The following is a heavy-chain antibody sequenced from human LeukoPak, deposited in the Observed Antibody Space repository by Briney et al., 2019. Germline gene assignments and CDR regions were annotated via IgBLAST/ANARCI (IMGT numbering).Heavy chain of an antibody. J-gene: IGHJ5*02. CDR1: GGSISNYY. CDR2: IHHSGSP. D-gene: IGHD2-2*01. CDR3: ARTTEDCSSTSCYQYWFDP. V-gene: IGHV4-59*01. Sequence: SETLSLTCTVSGGSISNYYWSWIRQPPGKGLEWIGYIHHSGSPNYNPSLKSRVSISVDTSKNQFSLKLNSVTAADTAVYYCARTTEDCSSTSCYQYWFDPWGQGTLVTVSS.